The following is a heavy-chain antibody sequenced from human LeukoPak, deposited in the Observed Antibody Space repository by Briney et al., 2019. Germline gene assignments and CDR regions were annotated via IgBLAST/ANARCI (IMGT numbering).Heavy chain of an antibody. CDR2: IYYSGST. D-gene: IGHD5-12*01. CDR1: GGSISSGGYY. Sequence: SETLSLTCTVSGGSISSGGYYWSWIRQHPGKGLEWIGYIYYSGSTYYNPSLKSRVTISVGTSKNQFSLKLSSVTAADTAVYYCARTLGRYSGYDFDYWGQGTLVTVSS. V-gene: IGHV4-31*03. CDR3: ARTLGRYSGYDFDY. J-gene: IGHJ4*02.